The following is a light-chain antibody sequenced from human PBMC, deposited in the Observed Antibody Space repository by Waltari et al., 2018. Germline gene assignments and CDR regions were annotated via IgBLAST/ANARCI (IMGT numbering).Light chain of an antibody. CDR1: KDIRRH. J-gene: IGKJ2*01. V-gene: IGKV1-33*01. CDR3: QHYNNLPYT. CDR2: DAS. Sequence: LQMNHSPSSLSASIGDSVTITCRASKDIRRHLIWFQERPGKAPKLLIYDASNLEAGVPSRFSGTGSGTDFSLTISSLQPEDSATYYCQHYNNLPYTFSRGTKLQIK.